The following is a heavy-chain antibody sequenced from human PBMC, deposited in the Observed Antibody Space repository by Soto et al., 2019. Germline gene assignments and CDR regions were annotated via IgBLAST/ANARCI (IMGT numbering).Heavy chain of an antibody. V-gene: IGHV3-30*18. CDR1: GFTFSSYG. J-gene: IGHJ5*02. CDR3: AKERAMVRGVNHFDP. D-gene: IGHD3-10*01. Sequence: GGSLRLSCAASGFTFSSYGMHWVRQAPGKGPEWVAVISYDGSNKYYADSVKGRFTISRDNSKNTLYLQMNSLRAEDTAVYYCAKERAMVRGVNHFDPWGQGTLVTVSS. CDR2: ISYDGSNK.